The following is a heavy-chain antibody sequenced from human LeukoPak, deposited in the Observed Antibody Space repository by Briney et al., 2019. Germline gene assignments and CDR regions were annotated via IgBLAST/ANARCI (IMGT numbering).Heavy chain of an antibody. V-gene: IGHV3-23*01. D-gene: IGHD1-26*01. Sequence: GGSLRLSCAASGFTFSDHYMDWVRQAPGKGLEWVSTISGSGGTTYYADSVEGQFTISRDNSKNTVSLQMNSLRAEDTAIYYCAKSVSPGGYVGSLYFFDDWGQGTLVTVSS. CDR3: AKSVSPGGYVGSLYFFDD. CDR2: ISGSGGTT. CDR1: GFTFSDHY. J-gene: IGHJ4*02.